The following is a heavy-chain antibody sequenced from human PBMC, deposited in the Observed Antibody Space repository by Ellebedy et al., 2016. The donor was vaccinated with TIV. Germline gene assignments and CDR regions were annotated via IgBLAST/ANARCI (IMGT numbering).Heavy chain of an antibody. J-gene: IGHJ4*02. D-gene: IGHD4/OR15-4a*01. CDR2: INPDIGGT. CDR3: ARGGQTWYGAFDY. CDR1: GYTFTGQY. V-gene: IGHV1-2*02. Sequence: ASVKVSCKASGYTFTGQYIHWVRQAPGQGLEWMGWINPDIGGTSYAQKFQGRVTMTRDTSFITAYMELSRLQSDDTAVYYCARGGQTWYGAFDYWGQGTQVTVSS.